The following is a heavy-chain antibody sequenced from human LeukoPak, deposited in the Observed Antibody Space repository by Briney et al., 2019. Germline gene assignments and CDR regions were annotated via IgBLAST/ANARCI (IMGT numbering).Heavy chain of an antibody. CDR2: INHSGST. D-gene: IGHD5-12*01. J-gene: IGHJ6*03. Sequence: SETLSLTCAVYGGSFSGYYWSWIRQPPGKGLEWIGEINHSGSTNYNPSLKSRVTISVDTSKNQFSLKLSSVTAADTAVYYCAREVIGRDIVATFYCYMDVWGKGTTVTVSS. CDR1: GGSFSGYY. CDR3: AREVIGRDIVATFYCYMDV. V-gene: IGHV4-34*01.